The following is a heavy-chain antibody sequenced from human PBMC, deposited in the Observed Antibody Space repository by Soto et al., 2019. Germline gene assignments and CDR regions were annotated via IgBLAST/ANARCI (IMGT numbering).Heavy chain of an antibody. CDR1: GGSITSIGSA. V-gene: IGHV4-39*01. J-gene: IGHJ4*02. CDR3: ARHRPNQRCEYDFDT. Sequence: WETLSLICNASGGSITSIGSAWGWIRQSPGKGLEGIGTIDYSGNIYYIPSLKSRITISVDTSNNQISLKLSSVTAADTAVYYYARHRPNQRCEYDFDTWGQGALVTSSS. D-gene: IGHD2-2*01. CDR2: IDYSGNI.